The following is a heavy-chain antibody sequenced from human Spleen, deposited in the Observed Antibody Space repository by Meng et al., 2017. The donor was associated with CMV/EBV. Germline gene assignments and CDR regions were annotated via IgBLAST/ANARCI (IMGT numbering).Heavy chain of an antibody. V-gene: IGHV3-20*04. CDR3: ARKWLVKEVDY. D-gene: IGHD6-19*01. CDR2: VNWDGSST. CDR1: GFNFDGYG. Sequence: GESLKISCTASGFNFDGYGMTWVRQAPGKGLEWVSSVNWDGSSTTYADSLMGRFTISRDNAKNSLYLQMNSLRAEDTAVYYCARKWLVKEVDYWGQGALVTVSS. J-gene: IGHJ4*02.